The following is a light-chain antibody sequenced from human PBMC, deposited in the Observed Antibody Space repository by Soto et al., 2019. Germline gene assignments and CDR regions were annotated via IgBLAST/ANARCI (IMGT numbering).Light chain of an antibody. V-gene: IGKV4-1*01. CDR1: QSVLYSSNNKNY. CDR3: HQYYSTPPG. J-gene: IGKJ3*01. Sequence: DIVMTQSPDSLAVSLGERATINCKSSQSVLYSSNNKNYLAWYQQKPGQPPKLLIYWASTRESGVPDRFSGSGSGTDFTLTISSLQAEDVAVYYCHQYYSTPPGFGPGTKVDIK. CDR2: WAS.